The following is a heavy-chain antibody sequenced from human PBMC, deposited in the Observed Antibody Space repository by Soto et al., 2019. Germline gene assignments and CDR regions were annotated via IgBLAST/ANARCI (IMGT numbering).Heavy chain of an antibody. J-gene: IGHJ4*02. Sequence: PSETLSLTFTVSCGSISNSDYFWACIRQPPGKGLEWVGTISHTGSPRYNPSLKSRVTISVDTSKNQFSLRLPSVTAADTAVFYCASQLESTTYFDYWGRGTLVTVSS. CDR1: CGSISNSDYF. CDR2: ISHTGSP. V-gene: IGHV4-39*01. D-gene: IGHD1-1*01. CDR3: ASQLESTTYFDY.